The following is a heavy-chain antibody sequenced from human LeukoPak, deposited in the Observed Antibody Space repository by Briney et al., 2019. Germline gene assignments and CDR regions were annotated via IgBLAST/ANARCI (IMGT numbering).Heavy chain of an antibody. V-gene: IGHV6-1*01. D-gene: IGHD2-2*01. J-gene: IGHJ6*03. CDR3: ARASPNYWDIVVVPAANALFYYYYYMDV. Sequence: SQTLSLTCAISGDSVSSNSAAWNWIRQSPSRGLEWLGRTYYRSKWYNDDAVSVKSRITINPDTSKNQFSLQLNSVTPEDTAVYYCARASPNYWDIVVVPAANALFYYYYYMDVWGKGTTVTVSS. CDR2: TYYRSKWYN. CDR1: GDSVSSNSAA.